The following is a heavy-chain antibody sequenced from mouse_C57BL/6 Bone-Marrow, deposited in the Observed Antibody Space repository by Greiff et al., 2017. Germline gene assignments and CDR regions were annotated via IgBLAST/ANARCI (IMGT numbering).Heavy chain of an antibody. D-gene: IGHD1-1*01. CDR2: IHPNSGST. CDR3: ARDYYGSSWGFAY. J-gene: IGHJ3*01. CDR1: GYTFTSYW. Sequence: QVQLQQPGAELVKPGASVKLSCKASGYTFTSYWMHWVKQRPGQGLEWIGMIHPNSGSTNYNEKFKSKATLTVDKSSSTAYMQLSSLTSEDSAVYYCARDYYGSSWGFAYLGQGTLVTVSA. V-gene: IGHV1-64*01.